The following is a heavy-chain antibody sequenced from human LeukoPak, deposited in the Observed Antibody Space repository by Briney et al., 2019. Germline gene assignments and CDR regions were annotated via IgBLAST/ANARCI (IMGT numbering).Heavy chain of an antibody. CDR3: ARVGDHYHWYLDL. Sequence: GGSLRLSCAASGFTVSTYYMNWVRQAPGKGLEWVSILYSGDSTYYADSVKGRFIVSRDNSKNTLYLQMSALRAEDTAVYYCARVGDHYHWYLDLWGRGTLVTVSS. D-gene: IGHD3-10*01. CDR2: LYSGDST. V-gene: IGHV3-53*01. CDR1: GFTVSTYY. J-gene: IGHJ2*01.